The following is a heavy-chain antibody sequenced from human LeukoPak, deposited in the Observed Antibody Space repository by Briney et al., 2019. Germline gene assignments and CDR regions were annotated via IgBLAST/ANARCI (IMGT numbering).Heavy chain of an antibody. CDR1: GGSISSSTYY. J-gene: IGHJ3*02. CDR3: ARVRSNLGDAFDI. Sequence: SETLSLTCSVSGGSISSSTYYWGWIRQPPGKGLEWIGSIYYSGSTYYNPSLTSRVTISVDTSKNQFSLKLSSMTAADTAVYYCARVRSNLGDAFDIWGQGTMVTVSS. CDR2: IYYSGST. V-gene: IGHV4-39*07. D-gene: IGHD1-14*01.